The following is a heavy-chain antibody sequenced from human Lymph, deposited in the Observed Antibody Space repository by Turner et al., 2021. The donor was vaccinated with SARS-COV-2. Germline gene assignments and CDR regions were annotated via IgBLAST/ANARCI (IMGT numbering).Heavy chain of an antibody. Sequence: QVHLQQWGAGLLKPSETLSLTCAVSGGSFSGSYWSWIRQPPRKGLEWIGEVNHSGRTNYNPSLKSRVTISVDTSKNQFSLRLTSVTAADSAVYYCARVVIAVAGTYPIQVYYYYGMDVWGQGTTVTVSS. J-gene: IGHJ6*02. CDR2: VNHSGRT. CDR1: GGSFSGSY. V-gene: IGHV4-34*01. D-gene: IGHD6-19*01. CDR3: ARVVIAVAGTYPIQVYYYYGMDV.